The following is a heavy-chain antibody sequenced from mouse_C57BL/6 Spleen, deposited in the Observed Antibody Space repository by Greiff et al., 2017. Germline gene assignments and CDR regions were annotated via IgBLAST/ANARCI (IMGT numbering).Heavy chain of an antibody. J-gene: IGHJ4*01. D-gene: IGHD1-1*01. CDR3: ASRITTVVARYYAMDY. CDR2: IYPGSGST. V-gene: IGHV1-55*01. Sequence: QVKLQQPGAELVKPGASVKMSCKASGYTFTSYWITWVKQRPGQGLEWVGDIYPGSGSTNYNEKLKCKATLTVDTSSSTAYMQLSSLTSVDSAVYYCASRITTVVARYYAMDYWGQGTSVTVSS. CDR1: GYTFTSYW.